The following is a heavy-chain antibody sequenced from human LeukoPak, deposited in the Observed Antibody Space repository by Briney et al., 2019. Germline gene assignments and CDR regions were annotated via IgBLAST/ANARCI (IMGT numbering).Heavy chain of an antibody. V-gene: IGHV1-2*06. CDR3: ARDRFTLFYGLPDY. CDR2: INPNSGGT. J-gene: IGHJ4*02. CDR1: GCTFTGYY. D-gene: IGHD2-21*02. Sequence: ASVKVSCKASGCTFTGYYMHWVRQAPGQGLEWMGRINPNSGGTNYAQKFQGRVTMTRDTSISTAYMELSRLRSDDTAVYYCARDRFTLFYGLPDYWGQGTLVTVSS.